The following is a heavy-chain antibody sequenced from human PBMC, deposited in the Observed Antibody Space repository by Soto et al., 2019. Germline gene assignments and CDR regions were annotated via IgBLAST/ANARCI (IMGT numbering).Heavy chain of an antibody. CDR3: ASSSYDYGGNRGPFDY. V-gene: IGHV1-69*13. CDR2: IIPIFGTA. Sequence: SVKVSCKASGGTFSSYAISCVRQAPGQGLEWMGGIIPIFGTANYAQKFQGRVTITADESTSTAYMELSSLRSEDTAVYYCASSSYDYGGNRGPFDYWGQGTLVTVSS. CDR1: GGTFSSYA. D-gene: IGHD4-17*01. J-gene: IGHJ4*02.